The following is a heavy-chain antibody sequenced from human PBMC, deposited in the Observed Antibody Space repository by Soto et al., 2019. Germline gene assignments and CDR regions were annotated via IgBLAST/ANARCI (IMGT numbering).Heavy chain of an antibody. D-gene: IGHD1-26*01. Sequence: PGGSLRLSCAASGFTFSTYGMHWVRQAPGKGLEWVAVISYDGSNKYYADSVKGRFTISRDNSKNTLYLQMNSLRAEDTAVYYCAKDWYSGSHYLAYWGQGSLVTVSS. CDR2: ISYDGSNK. CDR3: AKDWYSGSHYLAY. J-gene: IGHJ4*02. V-gene: IGHV3-30*18. CDR1: GFTFSTYG.